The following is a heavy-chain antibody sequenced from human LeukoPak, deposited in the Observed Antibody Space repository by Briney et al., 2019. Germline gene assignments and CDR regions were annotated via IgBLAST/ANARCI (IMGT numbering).Heavy chain of an antibody. V-gene: IGHV1-69*05. Sequence: SVKVSCKASGGTFSSYAISWVRQAPGQGLEWMGGIIPIFGTANYAQKFQGRVTITTDESTSTAYMELSSLRSEDTAVYYCASTSKSIRYFDWLPFDYWGQGTLVTVSS. CDR3: ASTSKSIRYFDWLPFDY. J-gene: IGHJ4*02. CDR2: IIPIFGTA. D-gene: IGHD3-9*01. CDR1: GGTFSSYA.